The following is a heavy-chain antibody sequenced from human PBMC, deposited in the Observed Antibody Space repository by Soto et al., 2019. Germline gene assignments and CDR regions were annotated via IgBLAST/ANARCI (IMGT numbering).Heavy chain of an antibody. Sequence: SETLSLTCAVYGGSFSGYYWSWIRQPPGKGLEWIGEINHSGSTNYNPSLKSRVTISLDTSKNQFSLKLSAVTAADTAVYDCARALAVTGHRGSTGFDYWGQGTLVTVSS. CDR2: INHSGST. CDR3: ARALAVTGHRGSTGFDY. CDR1: GGSFSGYY. D-gene: IGHD3-16*01. V-gene: IGHV4-34*01. J-gene: IGHJ4*02.